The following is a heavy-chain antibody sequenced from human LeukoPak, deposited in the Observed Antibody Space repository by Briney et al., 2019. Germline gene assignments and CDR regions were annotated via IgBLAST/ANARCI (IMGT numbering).Heavy chain of an antibody. CDR2: ISGGGGST. J-gene: IGHJ6*03. D-gene: IGHD3-10*01. Sequence: GGSLRLSCAASGFTFSSNAISWVRQAPGKGLEWVSAISGGGGSTYYADSVKGRFTISRDNSKNTLYLQMNSLRAEDTAVYYCAKDSANYYMDVWGKGTTVTVSS. CDR1: GFTFSSNA. V-gene: IGHV3-23*01. CDR3: AKDSANYYMDV.